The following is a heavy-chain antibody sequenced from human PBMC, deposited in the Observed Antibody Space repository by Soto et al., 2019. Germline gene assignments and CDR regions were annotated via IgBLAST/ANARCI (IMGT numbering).Heavy chain of an antibody. Sequence: GASQTISGKRSGYRFTIYLISWVRQMPGKGLEWMGKIDPSDSHTNYSPSFQGHVTTSADKSISTAYLQWSSLKASDSAMYYCASVIGCVDSWGQGPLVT. J-gene: IGHJ4*02. V-gene: IGHV5-10-1*01. CDR3: ASVIGCVDS. D-gene: IGHD3-16*02. CDR2: IDPSDSHT. CDR1: GYRFTIYL.